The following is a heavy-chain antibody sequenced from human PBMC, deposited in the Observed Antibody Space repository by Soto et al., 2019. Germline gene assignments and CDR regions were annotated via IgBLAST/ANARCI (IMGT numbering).Heavy chain of an antibody. CDR3: ARFNGSGTNYYMDV. Sequence: QVQLVQSGAELKKPGASAKVSCKASGYIFTSYGISWVRQAPGQGLEWMAWISVDSGNTNYAQNFLGRVTMTTDTSASTAHMELRSLRSDATAVYYCARFNGSGTNYYMDVWGKGTTVIVSS. V-gene: IGHV1-18*01. CDR1: GYIFTSYG. J-gene: IGHJ6*03. D-gene: IGHD3-10*01. CDR2: ISVDSGNT.